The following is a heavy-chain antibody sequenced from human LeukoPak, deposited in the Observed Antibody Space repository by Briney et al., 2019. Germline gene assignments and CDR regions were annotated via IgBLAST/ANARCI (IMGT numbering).Heavy chain of an antibody. D-gene: IGHD3-3*01. CDR1: GFTLSKYV. J-gene: IGHJ4*02. V-gene: IGHV3-23*01. Sequence: GAPRLSCAASGFTLSKYVMSWVRQAPGEGVGWGSAIVYSSDDTWSADSVKGRFTISRDNSKNTLYLQMNSLRAEDTAIYFCAKGSGPSRPYYFDYWGQGARVTVSS. CDR3: AKGSGPSRPYYFDY. CDR2: IVYSSDDT.